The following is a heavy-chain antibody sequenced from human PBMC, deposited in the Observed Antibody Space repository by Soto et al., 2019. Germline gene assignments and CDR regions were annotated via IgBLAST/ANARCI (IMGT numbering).Heavy chain of an antibody. Sequence: QVQLVQSGAEVKKPGASVKVSCKASGYTFTSYAMHWVRQAPGQRLEWMVWINAGNGNTKYSQKFQGRVTITRDTSASTAYMELSSLRSEDTAVYYCARGRYDFWSGYAYYYYYMDVWGKGTTVTVSS. J-gene: IGHJ6*03. CDR2: INAGNGNT. V-gene: IGHV1-3*01. D-gene: IGHD3-3*01. CDR1: GYTFTSYA. CDR3: ARGRYDFWSGYAYYYYYMDV.